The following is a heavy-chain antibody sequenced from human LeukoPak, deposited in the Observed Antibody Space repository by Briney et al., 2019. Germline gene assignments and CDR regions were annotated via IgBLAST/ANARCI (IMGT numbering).Heavy chain of an antibody. CDR2: INSDGSST. D-gene: IGHD3-10*01. V-gene: IGHV3-74*01. CDR3: ARESTMVRGKTKYYFDY. J-gene: IGHJ4*02. CDR1: GFTFSSYW. Sequence: GGSLRLSCAASGFTFSSYWMHWVRQAPGKGLVWVSRINSDGSSTSYADSVKGRFTISRDNSKNTLYLQMNSLRAEDTAVYYCARESTMVRGKTKYYFDYWGQGTLVTVSS.